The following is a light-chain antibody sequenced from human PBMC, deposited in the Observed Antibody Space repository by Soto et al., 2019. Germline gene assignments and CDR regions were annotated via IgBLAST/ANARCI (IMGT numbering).Light chain of an antibody. Sequence: QSALTQPPSASGSPGQSVTISCTGTSSDVGGYNYVSWYQHHPGKAPKLMIDEVSKRPSGVPDRFSGSKSGNTASLTVSGGQAEDEADYYCSSYGGTNTYVFGPGTKLTVL. V-gene: IGLV2-8*01. CDR2: EVS. J-gene: IGLJ1*01. CDR1: SSDVGGYNY. CDR3: SSYGGTNTYV.